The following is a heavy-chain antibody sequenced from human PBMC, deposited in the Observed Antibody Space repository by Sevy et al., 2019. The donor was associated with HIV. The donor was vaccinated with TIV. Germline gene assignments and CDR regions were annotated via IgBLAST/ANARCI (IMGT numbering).Heavy chain of an antibody. Sequence: GGSLRLSCVVSGLTFSSDSMNWVRRAPGKGLEWLAYRSSSSRTIYYADSVEGRFTISRDNDKKSVFLKMNNLRDEDSATYYCARDVDTPFVRSFDSWGQGTLVTVSS. CDR3: ARDVDTPFVRSFDS. D-gene: IGHD5-18*01. J-gene: IGHJ4*02. V-gene: IGHV3-48*02. CDR2: RSSSSRTI. CDR1: GLTFSSDS.